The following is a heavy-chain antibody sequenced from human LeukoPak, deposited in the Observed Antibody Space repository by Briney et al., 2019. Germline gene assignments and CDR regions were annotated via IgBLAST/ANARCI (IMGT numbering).Heavy chain of an antibody. CDR3: ARQGDFWSGYPSDY. Sequence: PSEALSLTCTVSGDSISSSTYYWGWIRQPPGKGLEWIGSIYYSGSTYYNPSLKSRVTISVDTSKNQFSLKLRSVSDADTAVYYCARQGDFWSGYPSDYWGQGTLVTVSS. D-gene: IGHD3-3*01. J-gene: IGHJ4*02. V-gene: IGHV4-39*01. CDR1: GDSISSSTYY. CDR2: IYYSGST.